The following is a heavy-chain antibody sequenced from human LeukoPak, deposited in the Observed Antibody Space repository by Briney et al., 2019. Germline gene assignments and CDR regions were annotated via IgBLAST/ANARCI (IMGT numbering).Heavy chain of an antibody. CDR1: GFIFSNYW. Sequence: GGSLRLSCTASGFIFSNYWMNWVRQAPGKGLEWVANIKQDGNEKYYVDSVKGRFTISRDNAKSSLYLQMNSLRAEDTAVHYCATARQGAMFASEYWGQGTLVTVSS. CDR2: IKQDGNEK. V-gene: IGHV3-7*01. CDR3: ATARQGAMFASEY. J-gene: IGHJ4*02. D-gene: IGHD3-10*02.